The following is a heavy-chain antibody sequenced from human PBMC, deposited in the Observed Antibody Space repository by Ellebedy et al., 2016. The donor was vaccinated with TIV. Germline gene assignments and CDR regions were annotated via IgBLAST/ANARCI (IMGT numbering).Heavy chain of an antibody. J-gene: IGHJ6*02. V-gene: IGHV1-69*06. CDR2: IIPIFGTA. Sequence: SVKVSCXASGGTFSSYAISWVRQAPGQGLEWMGGIIPIFGTANYAQKFQGRVTITADKSTSTAYMELSSLRSEDTAVYYCAREAPDSGSYSSNYYYYGMDVWGQGTTVTVSS. CDR3: AREAPDSGSYSSNYYYYGMDV. CDR1: GGTFSSYA. D-gene: IGHD1-26*01.